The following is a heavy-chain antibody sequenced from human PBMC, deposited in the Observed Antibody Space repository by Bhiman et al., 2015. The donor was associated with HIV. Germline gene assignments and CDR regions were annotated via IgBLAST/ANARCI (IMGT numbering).Heavy chain of an antibody. Sequence: QVQLVESGGGVVQPGRSLRLSCAASGFTFSTSGMHWVRQAPGKGMEWVAVISYDGSNKYYADSVKGRFTISRDNSKNTLYLQMNSLRAVDTAVYYCARDPTTVTTAEYEYYFDYWGQGTLVTVSS. D-gene: IGHD4-17*01. V-gene: IGHV3-30*03. J-gene: IGHJ4*02. CDR3: ARDPTTVTTAEYEYYFDY. CDR2: ISYDGSNK. CDR1: GFTFSTSG.